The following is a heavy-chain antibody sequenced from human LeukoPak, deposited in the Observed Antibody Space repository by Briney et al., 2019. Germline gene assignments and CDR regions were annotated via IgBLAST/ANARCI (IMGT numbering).Heavy chain of an antibody. CDR2: IIPIFGTA. D-gene: IGHD3-22*01. CDR1: GGTFSSYA. CDR3: AKDGGNSGYYHRIWFDP. Sequence: SVKVSCKASGGTFSSYAISWVRQAPGQGLEWMGGIIPIFGTANYAQKFQGRVTITTDEFTSTAYMELSSLRSEDTAVYYCAKDGGNSGYYHRIWFDPWGQGTLVTVSS. V-gene: IGHV1-69*05. J-gene: IGHJ5*02.